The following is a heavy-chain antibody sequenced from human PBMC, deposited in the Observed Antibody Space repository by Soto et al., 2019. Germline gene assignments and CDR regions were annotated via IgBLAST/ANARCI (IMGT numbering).Heavy chain of an antibody. D-gene: IGHD4-17*01. CDR1: GDSISSGGYY. CDR3: ARGLSVTLFDF. V-gene: IGHV4-31*03. J-gene: IGHJ4*02. Sequence: QVQLQESGPGLVQPSQTLSLACTVSGDSISSGGYYWSWIRQHPGKGLEWFGYIYYSGSTFYNPSLKSRVTISVDTSKNQFSLKLSSVTAADTAVYYCARGLSVTLFDFWGQGTLVTVSS. CDR2: IYYSGST.